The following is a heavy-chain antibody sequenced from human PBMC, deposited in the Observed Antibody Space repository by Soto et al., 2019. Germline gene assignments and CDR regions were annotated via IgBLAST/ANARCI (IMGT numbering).Heavy chain of an antibody. CDR1: GGYFSSYY. V-gene: IGHV4-59*01. CDR3: ARDRVSYSGNYPYYYGMDV. D-gene: IGHD2-15*01. Sequence: PSETLSLTCTVSGGYFSSYYWSWIRQTPGKGLEWIGYMYSVSTHYNPSLKRRVTFSLDTSKNQFSLKLSSVTAADTAVYYCARDRVSYSGNYPYYYGMDVWGQGTTVTVSS. CDR2: MYSVST. J-gene: IGHJ6*02.